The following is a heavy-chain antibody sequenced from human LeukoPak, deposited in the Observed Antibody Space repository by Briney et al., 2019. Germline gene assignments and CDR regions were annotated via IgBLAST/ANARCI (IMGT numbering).Heavy chain of an antibody. Sequence: GGSLRLSCAASGFIFSSHAMHWVRQAPGKGLEWVAVISYAGDDGNNIYYADSVKGRFTISRDNSKSTLYLQMNSLGAEDTALYYCAREVTASSFDILGQETMATVSS. CDR2: ISYAGDDGNNI. CDR3: AREVTASSFDI. CDR1: GFIFSSHA. J-gene: IGHJ3*02. V-gene: IGHV3-30*03. D-gene: IGHD2-21*02.